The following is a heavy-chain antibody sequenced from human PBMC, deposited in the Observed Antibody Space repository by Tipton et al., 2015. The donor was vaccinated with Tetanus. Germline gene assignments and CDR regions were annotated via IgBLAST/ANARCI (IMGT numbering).Heavy chain of an antibody. CDR2: IYYSGTT. CDR1: GGSVSSGSYF. D-gene: IGHD6-19*01. CDR3: ARIGWLQQNKPAFDI. Sequence: TPSLTCTVSGGSVSSGSYFWSWIRQPPGKGLQWIGYIYYSGTTNYSPSLRSRVTLSVDTSKNQFSLKLSSVTAADTAVYYCARIGWLQQNKPAFDIWGQGTVATVSS. V-gene: IGHV4-61*01. J-gene: IGHJ3*02.